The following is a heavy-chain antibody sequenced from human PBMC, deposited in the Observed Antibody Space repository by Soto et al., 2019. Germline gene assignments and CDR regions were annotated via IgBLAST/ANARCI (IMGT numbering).Heavy chain of an antibody. J-gene: IGHJ4*02. CDR2: IYHSGST. Sequence: PSETLSLTCAVSGGSISSSNWWSWVRQPPGKGLEWIGEIYHSGSTNYNPSLKSRVTISVDKSKNQFSLKLSSVTAADTAVYYCARSLVDFDSGYSSGWVDYWGQGTLVTVSS. V-gene: IGHV4-4*02. CDR3: ARSLVDFDSGYSSGWVDY. CDR1: GGSISSSNW. D-gene: IGHD6-19*01.